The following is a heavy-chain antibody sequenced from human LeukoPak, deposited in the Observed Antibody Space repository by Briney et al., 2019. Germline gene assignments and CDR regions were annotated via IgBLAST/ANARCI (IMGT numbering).Heavy chain of an antibody. Sequence: NPGGSLRLSCASSGFTFSSYSMNWVRQAPGKGLEWVSSISSSSSYIYYADSVKGRFTISRDNAKNSLYLQMNSLRAEDTAVYYCARSSPRVVMGFQLDYWGQGTLVTVSS. CDR2: ISSSSSYI. CDR3: ARSSPRVVMGFQLDY. D-gene: IGHD3-3*01. V-gene: IGHV3-21*01. CDR1: GFTFSSYS. J-gene: IGHJ4*02.